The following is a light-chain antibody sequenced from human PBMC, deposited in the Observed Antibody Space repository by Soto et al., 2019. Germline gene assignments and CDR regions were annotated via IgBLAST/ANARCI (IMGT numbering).Light chain of an antibody. Sequence: EIVLTQSPGTLSLSPGERATLSCRASQSVSSSYLAWYQQKPGQAPRLLIYGASSSATGIPDRFSGSGSGTDFTLTISRLEPEDCAVYYCQQYGSSPSYTFGQGTKLEIK. J-gene: IGKJ2*01. V-gene: IGKV3-20*01. CDR3: QQYGSSPSYT. CDR2: GAS. CDR1: QSVSSSY.